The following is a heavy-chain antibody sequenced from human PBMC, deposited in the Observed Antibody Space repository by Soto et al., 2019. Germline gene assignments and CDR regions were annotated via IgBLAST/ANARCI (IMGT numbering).Heavy chain of an antibody. D-gene: IGHD6-6*01. CDR3: SKNPLIAAHLYYFDY. J-gene: IGHJ4*02. Sequence: GGSLRLSCAASGFTFSSYAMSWVRQAPGKGLEWVSAICGSGGSTYYADSVKGRVTISRGNSKNTLYLQMNSPRAEDTAVYYCSKNPLIAAHLYYFDYWGQGTLVTVSS. CDR1: GFTFSSYA. CDR2: ICGSGGST. V-gene: IGHV3-23*01.